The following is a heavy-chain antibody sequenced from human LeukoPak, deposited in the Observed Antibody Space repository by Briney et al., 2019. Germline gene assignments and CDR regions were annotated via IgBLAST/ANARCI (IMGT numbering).Heavy chain of an antibody. V-gene: IGHV3-7*01. J-gene: IGHJ4*02. D-gene: IGHD3-16*01. CDR2: IKYDVSEE. CDR1: GLTFSGQW. Sequence: GGSLRLSCAASGLTFSGQWMNWVRQAPRQGLEWVANIKYDVSEEYYADSVKGRFTISRDNAKNSLSLQMNYVRAGDTAIYYCAYTNHLTYWGQGTLVTVSS. CDR3: AYTNHLTY.